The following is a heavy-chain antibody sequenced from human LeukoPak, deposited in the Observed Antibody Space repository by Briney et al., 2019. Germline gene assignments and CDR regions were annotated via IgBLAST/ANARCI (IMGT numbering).Heavy chain of an antibody. V-gene: IGHV3-21*01. J-gene: IGHJ4*02. CDR2: ISSSSSYI. CDR1: GFTFSSYS. CDR3: ARDDGIVGATDYFDY. D-gene: IGHD1-26*01. Sequence: GGSLRLSCAASGFTFSSYSMNWVRQAPGKGLEWVSSISSSSSYIYYADSVKGRFTISRDNAKNSLYLQMSSLRAEDTAVYYCARDDGIVGATDYFDYWGQGTLVTVSS.